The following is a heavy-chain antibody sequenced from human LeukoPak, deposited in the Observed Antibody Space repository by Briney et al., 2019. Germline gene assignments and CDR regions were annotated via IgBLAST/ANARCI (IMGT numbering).Heavy chain of an antibody. Sequence: SETLSLTCTVSGGSISSYYWSWIRQPPGKGLEWIGYIYYSGSTNYNPSLKSRVTISVDTSKNQFSLKLSSVTAADTAVYYCARAVGGRTTGYYFDYWGQGTLVTVFS. D-gene: IGHD1-1*01. CDR3: ARAVGGRTTGYYFDY. CDR2: IYYSGST. V-gene: IGHV4-59*01. J-gene: IGHJ4*02. CDR1: GGSISSYY.